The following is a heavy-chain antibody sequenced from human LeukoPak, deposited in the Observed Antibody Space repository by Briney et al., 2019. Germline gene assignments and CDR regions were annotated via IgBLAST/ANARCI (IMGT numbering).Heavy chain of an antibody. CDR1: GGSISSYY. J-gene: IGHJ3*02. D-gene: IGHD3-10*01. V-gene: IGHV4-59*01. CDR3: ARDQPGRFGELTDAFDI. CDR2: IYYSGST. Sequence: SETLSLTCTVSGGSISSYYWSWIRQPPGKGLEWIGYIYYSGSTNYNPSLKSRVTISVDTSKNRFSLKLSSVTAADTAVYYCARDQPGRFGELTDAFDIWGQGTMVTVSS.